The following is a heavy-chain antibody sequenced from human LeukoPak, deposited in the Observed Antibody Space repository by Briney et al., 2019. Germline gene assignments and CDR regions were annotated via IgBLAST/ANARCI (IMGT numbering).Heavy chain of an antibody. CDR1: GFPFSSYA. Sequence: QPGGSLRLSCAASGFPFSSYAMSWVRQAPGKGLEWVSTISNSDDSTYYADSVKGRFTISRDNAKNTLFLQMSSLRAEDTAVYFCAREIQAPGKTHDYWGQGTLVTVSS. CDR2: ISNSDDST. CDR3: AREIQAPGKTHDY. V-gene: IGHV3-23*01. J-gene: IGHJ4*02.